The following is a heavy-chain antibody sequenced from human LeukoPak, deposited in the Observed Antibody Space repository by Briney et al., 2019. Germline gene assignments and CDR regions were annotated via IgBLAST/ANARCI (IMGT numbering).Heavy chain of an antibody. D-gene: IGHD3-10*01. CDR3: AREGYYGSGRHSFFDY. J-gene: IGHJ4*02. CDR1: GGSISSGGYS. Sequence: PSETLSLTCAVSGGSISSGGYSWSWIRQPPGKGLEWIGYIYHSGSTYYNPSLKSRVTISVDRSKNQFSLKLSSVTAADTAVYYCAREGYYGSGRHSFFDYWSQGTLVTVSS. CDR2: IYHSGST. V-gene: IGHV4-30-2*01.